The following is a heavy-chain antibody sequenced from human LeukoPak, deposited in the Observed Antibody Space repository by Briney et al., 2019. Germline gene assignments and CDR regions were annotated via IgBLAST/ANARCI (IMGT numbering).Heavy chain of an antibody. CDR1: GGLISSSSYY. Sequence: SETLSLTCTVSGGLISSSSYYWGWIRQPPEKGLEWIGSFYYSGSTYYHPSLKSRVTISVDTSKNQFSLNLSSVTAADTAVYYCARTAGVAVAGSRQYFDYWGQGTLVTVSS. CDR3: ARTAGVAVAGSRQYFDY. V-gene: IGHV4-39*01. D-gene: IGHD6-19*01. J-gene: IGHJ4*02. CDR2: FYYSGST.